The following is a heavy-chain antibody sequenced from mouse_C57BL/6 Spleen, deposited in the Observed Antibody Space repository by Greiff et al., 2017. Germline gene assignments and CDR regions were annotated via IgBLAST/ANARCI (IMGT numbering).Heavy chain of an antibody. CDR2: ITHSGET. D-gene: IGHD2-4*01. J-gene: IGHJ3*01. CDR3: AGALYYDYAFAY. Sequence: VKVVESGPGLVKPSQSLFLTCSITGFPITSGYYWIWIRQSPGKPLEWMGYITHSGETFYNPSLQSPISITRETSKNQFFLQLNSVTTEDTAMYYCAGALYYDYAFAYWGQGTLVTVSA. CDR1: GFPITSGYY. V-gene: IGHV12-3*01.